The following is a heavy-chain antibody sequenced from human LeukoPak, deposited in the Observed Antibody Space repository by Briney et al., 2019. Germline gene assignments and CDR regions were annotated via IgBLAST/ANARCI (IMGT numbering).Heavy chain of an antibody. D-gene: IGHD2-2*01. CDR3: ARDGIVVVPAAIYYYYGMDV. J-gene: IGHJ6*04. CDR1: GGSISSSSYY. Sequence: SETLSLTCTVSGGSISSSSYYWGWIRQPPGKGLEWIGSINYSGSTYHNPSLKSRVTISVDTSKNQFSLKLSSVTAADTAVYYCARDGIVVVPAAIYYYYGMDVWGKGTTVTVSS. V-gene: IGHV4-39*02. CDR2: INYSGST.